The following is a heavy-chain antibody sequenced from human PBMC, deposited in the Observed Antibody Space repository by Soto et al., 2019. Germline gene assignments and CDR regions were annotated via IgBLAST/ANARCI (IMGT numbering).Heavy chain of an antibody. V-gene: IGHV3-33*01. Sequence: QVQLVESGGGVVQPGRSLRLSCAASGFTFSSYGMHWVRQAPGKGLEWVAVIWYDGSNKYYADSVKGRFTISRDNSKNTLYLQMNSLRAEDTAVYYCAREVAGPRCYYYYGMDVWGQGTTVTVSS. CDR1: GFTFSSYG. CDR3: AREVAGPRCYYYYGMDV. J-gene: IGHJ6*02. CDR2: IWYDGSNK. D-gene: IGHD6-19*01.